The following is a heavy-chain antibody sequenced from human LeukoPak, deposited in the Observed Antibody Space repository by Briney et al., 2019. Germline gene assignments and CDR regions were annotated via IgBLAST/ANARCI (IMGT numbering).Heavy chain of an antibody. D-gene: IGHD3-22*01. CDR3: AKIGGLDYYDSSGYYY. CDR2: ISGSGGST. J-gene: IGHJ4*02. V-gene: IGHV3-23*01. Sequence: GGSLRLSCAASGFTFSSYAMSWVRQAPGKGLEWVSAISGSGGSTYYADSVRGRFTISRDNSKNTLYLQMNSLGAEDTAVYYCAKIGGLDYYDSSGYYYWGQGTLVTVSS. CDR1: GFTFSSYA.